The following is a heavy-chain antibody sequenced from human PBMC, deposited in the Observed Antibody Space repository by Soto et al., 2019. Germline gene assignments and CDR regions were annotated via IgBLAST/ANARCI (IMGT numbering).Heavy chain of an antibody. CDR1: GGTFSSYT. CDR2: IIPILGIA. D-gene: IGHD1-20*01. V-gene: IGHV1-69*02. CDR3: ASEEKGISGYYYYYYMDV. Sequence: QVQLVQSGAEVKKPGSSVKVSCKASGGTFSSYTSSWVRQAPGQGLEWMGRIIPILGIANYAQKFQGRVTITADKSTRTAYMEVSSLRSEDTAVYYCASEEKGISGYYYYYYMDVWGKGATVTVSS. J-gene: IGHJ6*03.